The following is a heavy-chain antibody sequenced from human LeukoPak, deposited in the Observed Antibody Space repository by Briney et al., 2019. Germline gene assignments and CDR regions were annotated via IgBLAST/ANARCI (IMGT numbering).Heavy chain of an antibody. D-gene: IGHD6-19*01. CDR2: ISSSGSTI. J-gene: IGHJ6*03. CDR3: ARVGIAVAGYHCYYYMDV. Sequence: GGSLRLSCAASGFTFSDYYMSWIRQAPGKGLEWVSYISSSGSTIYYADSVKGRFTISRDNAKNSLYLQTNSLRAEDTAVYYCARVGIAVAGYHCYYYMDVWGKGTTVTVSS. CDR1: GFTFSDYY. V-gene: IGHV3-11*04.